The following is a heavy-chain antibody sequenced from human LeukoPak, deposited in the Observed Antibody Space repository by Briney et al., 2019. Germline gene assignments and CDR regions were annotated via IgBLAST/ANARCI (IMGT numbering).Heavy chain of an antibody. CDR3: ARENSYGYFDY. J-gene: IGHJ4*02. Sequence: GSLRLSCAASGFTFSTYIMNWVRQTPGKGLEWIGYLYYNGRTNYNPSLKSRVTLSLDTSKNQFSLKLSSVTAADTAVYYCARENSYGYFDYWGQGTLVTVSS. D-gene: IGHD5-18*01. V-gene: IGHV4-59*01. CDR2: LYYNGRT. CDR1: GFTFSTYI.